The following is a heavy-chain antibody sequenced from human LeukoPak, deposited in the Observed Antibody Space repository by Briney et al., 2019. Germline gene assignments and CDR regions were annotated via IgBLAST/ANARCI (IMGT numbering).Heavy chain of an antibody. CDR3: ARERVQLEFDY. Sequence: PSETLSLTCTVSGGSISSYYWSWIRQPPGKGLEWIGYIYYSGSTNYNPSLKSRVTISVHTSKNQFSLKLSSVTAADTAVYYCARERVQLEFDYWGQGTLVTVSS. J-gene: IGHJ4*02. CDR1: GGSISSYY. CDR2: IYYSGST. V-gene: IGHV4-59*01. D-gene: IGHD6-13*01.